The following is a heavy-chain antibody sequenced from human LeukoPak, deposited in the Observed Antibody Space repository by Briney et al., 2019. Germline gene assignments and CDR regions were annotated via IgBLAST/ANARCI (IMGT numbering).Heavy chain of an antibody. J-gene: IGHJ4*01. D-gene: IGHD6-19*01. CDR3: ARDSALARAVMFDY. CDR2: LYHSGNT. V-gene: IGHV4-38-2*02. CDR1: GSSISSGYY. Sequence: ASETLSLTCTVSGSSISSGYYWDWIRQPPGKGLEWIGSLYHSGNTYYNPSLKSRVTISVDTSKNQFSLKLRSVTAADTAVYYCARDSALARAVMFDYWGHGTLVTVSS.